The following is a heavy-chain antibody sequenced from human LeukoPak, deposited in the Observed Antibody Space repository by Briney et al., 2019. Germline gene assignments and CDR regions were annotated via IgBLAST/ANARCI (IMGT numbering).Heavy chain of an antibody. CDR3: ARAAYGDYAPHFDY. Sequence: SETLSLTCAVSVGYISSDKWWSWVRQPPGKELEWIGEIYHSGSTNYNPSLKSRVTISVDRSKNQFSLRLSSVTAADTAVYYCARAAYGDYAPHFDYWGQGTLVTVSS. J-gene: IGHJ4*02. CDR2: IYHSGST. V-gene: IGHV4-4*02. CDR1: VGYISSDKW. D-gene: IGHD4-17*01.